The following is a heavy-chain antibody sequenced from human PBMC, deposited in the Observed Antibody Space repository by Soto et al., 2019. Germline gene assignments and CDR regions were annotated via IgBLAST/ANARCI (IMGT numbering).Heavy chain of an antibody. D-gene: IGHD5-12*01. CDR1: GGAFSRYA. Sequence: QVLLVQSGAEVKKPGSSVKVSCKASGGAFSRYAISWVRQAPGQGLEWVGGIFPMYGTPVYAQKLPGRVTLTADEATSTAYMELSGVREEDTAVYYCARDYEYQSLECAARDIWGQGTRVTVAS. J-gene: IGHJ3*02. CDR2: IFPMYGTP. V-gene: IGHV1-69*01. CDR3: ARDYEYQSLECAARDI.